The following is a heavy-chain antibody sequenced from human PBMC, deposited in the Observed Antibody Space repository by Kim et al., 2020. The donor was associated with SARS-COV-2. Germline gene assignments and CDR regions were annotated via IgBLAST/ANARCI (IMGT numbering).Heavy chain of an antibody. D-gene: IGHD6-13*01. J-gene: IGHJ4*02. CDR1: GFTFSSYW. CDR2: IKQDGSEK. Sequence: GGSLRLSCAASGFTFSSYWMSWVRQAPGKGLEWVANIKQDGSEKYYVDSVKGRFTISRDNAKNSLYLQMNSLRAEDTAVYYCARARSSSWYPSYFDYWGQGTLVTVSS. V-gene: IGHV3-7*01. CDR3: ARARSSSWYPSYFDY.